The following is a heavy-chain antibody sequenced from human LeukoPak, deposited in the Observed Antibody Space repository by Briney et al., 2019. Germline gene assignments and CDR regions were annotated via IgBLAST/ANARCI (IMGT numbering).Heavy chain of an antibody. D-gene: IGHD3-22*01. CDR1: GFTFSSYA. CDR2: ISGSGGST. V-gene: IGHV3-23*01. J-gene: IGHJ3*02. CDR3: AKFGYYYDSSGYTDAFDI. Sequence: GGSLRLSCAASGFTFSSYAMSWVRQAPGKGLEWVSAISGSGGSTYYADSVKGRFTISRDNPKNTLYLQMNSLRAEDTAVYYCAKFGYYYDSSGYTDAFDIWGQGTMVTVSS.